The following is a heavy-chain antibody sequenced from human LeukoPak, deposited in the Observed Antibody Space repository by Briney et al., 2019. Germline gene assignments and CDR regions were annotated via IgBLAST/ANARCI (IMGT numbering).Heavy chain of an antibody. CDR2: IYTGGST. Sequence: AGGSLRLSCAASGFAVSSSYMSWVRQAPGKGLEWVSVIYTGGSTYYADSVKGRFTISRDNSKNTVYLQMNSLRADDTAIYYCARDRDYDDSSGYYYGYFDHWGQGSLVAVSS. CDR1: GFAVSSSY. V-gene: IGHV3-66*01. D-gene: IGHD3-22*01. CDR3: ARDRDYDDSSGYYYGYFDH. J-gene: IGHJ4*02.